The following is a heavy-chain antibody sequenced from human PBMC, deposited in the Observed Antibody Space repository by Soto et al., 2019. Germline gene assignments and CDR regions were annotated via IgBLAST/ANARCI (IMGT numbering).Heavy chain of an antibody. CDR1: GFTFSSYG. J-gene: IGHJ4*02. D-gene: IGHD6-13*01. Sequence: QVQLVESGGGVVQPGRSLRLSCAASGFTFSSYGMHWVRQAPGKGLEWVAVISYDGSNKYYADSVKGRFTISRDNSKNTLYLQMSSVRAEDTAVYYCAKEAASCYSSSFNYFDFWGQGTLVTVSS. CDR2: ISYDGSNK. V-gene: IGHV3-30*18. CDR3: AKEAASCYSSSFNYFDF.